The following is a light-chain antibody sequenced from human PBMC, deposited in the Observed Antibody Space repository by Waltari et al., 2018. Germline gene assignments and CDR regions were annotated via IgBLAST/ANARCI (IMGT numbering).Light chain of an antibody. J-gene: IGKJ4*01. CDR1: QTVRTTY. Sequence: EIVLTQSPGTLSLSPGERVTLSCRASQTVRTTYLAWYQQKPGQAPTLLIYGASSRATGIPDRFSGSGSGTDFSLTISSLEPEDFAVYYCQQYDISPLTFGGGTKVEV. V-gene: IGKV3-20*01. CDR3: QQYDISPLT. CDR2: GAS.